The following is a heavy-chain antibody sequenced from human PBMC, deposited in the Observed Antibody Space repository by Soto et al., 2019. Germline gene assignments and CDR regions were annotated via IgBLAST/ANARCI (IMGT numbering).Heavy chain of an antibody. CDR1: GGTFSSYR. D-gene: IGHD6-13*01. V-gene: IGHV1-69*13. CDR3: ARVDGFLEAAGDGDY. J-gene: IGHJ4*02. Sequence: SVNVSCKASGGTFSSYRINWVRQAPGQGLELVGGIVPIYRTADYAQKFQGRVTITAXXXXRXTXMXLXXXXSHXTAVYYCARVDGFLEAAGDGDYWGQGTMVTV. CDR2: IVPIYRTA.